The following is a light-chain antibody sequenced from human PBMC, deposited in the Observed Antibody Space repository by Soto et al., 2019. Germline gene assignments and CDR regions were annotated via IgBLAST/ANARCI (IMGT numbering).Light chain of an antibody. V-gene: IGKV3-15*01. J-gene: IGKJ5*01. Sequence: EIVMTQSPATLSVSPGERATLSCRASQSVSSNLAWYQQKPGQAPRLLIYGASTRATGIPARFSGSGSGTEFTLTISSLQSEVFAVYYCQQYNNWPRRITFGKGTRLEIK. CDR2: GAS. CDR1: QSVSSN. CDR3: QQYNNWPRRIT.